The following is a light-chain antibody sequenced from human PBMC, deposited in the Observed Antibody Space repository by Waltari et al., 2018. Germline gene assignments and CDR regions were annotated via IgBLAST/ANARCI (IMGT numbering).Light chain of an antibody. CDR1: QSISSY. CDR2: AAS. CDR3: QQSHSAPRT. V-gene: IGKV1-39*01. J-gene: IGKJ1*01. Sequence: DIQMTQSPSSLSASVGDRGTITCRASQSISSYFYWYQQKPGKAPKLLIFAASSLESGVPSRFSGSGSGTDFTLTITSLQPEDFATYYCQQSHSAPRTFGQGTKVEIK.